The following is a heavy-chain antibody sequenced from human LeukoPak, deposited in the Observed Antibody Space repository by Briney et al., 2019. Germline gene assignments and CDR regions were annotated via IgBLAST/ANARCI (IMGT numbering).Heavy chain of an antibody. J-gene: IGHJ6*02. V-gene: IGHV3-66*01. CDR2: IYSGGST. D-gene: IGHD3-16*01. CDR1: GFTVSSNY. Sequence: GGPLRLSCAASGFTVSSNYMSWVRQAPGKGLEWVSVIYSGGSTYYADSVKGRFTISRDNSKNTLYLQMNSLRAEDTAVYYCARVSAFGTDYYYYGMDVWGQGTTVTVSS. CDR3: ARVSAFGTDYYYYGMDV.